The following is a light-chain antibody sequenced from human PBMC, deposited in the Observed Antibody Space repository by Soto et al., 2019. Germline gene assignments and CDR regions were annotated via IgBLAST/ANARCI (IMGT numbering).Light chain of an antibody. V-gene: IGKV4-1*01. J-gene: IGKJ4*01. Sequence: DIVMTQSPDSLAVSLGERATINCKSSQSVLYSSNNKNYLAWSQQKPGQPPKLLIYWASTRESGVPDRFSGSGSGTDFTLTISSLQAEDVAVYYCQQYYNNALTFGGGTKVGVK. CDR2: WAS. CDR3: QQYYNNALT. CDR1: QSVLYSSNNKNY.